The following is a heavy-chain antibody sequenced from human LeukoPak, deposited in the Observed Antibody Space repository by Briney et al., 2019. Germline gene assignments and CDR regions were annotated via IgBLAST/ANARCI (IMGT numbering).Heavy chain of an antibody. CDR3: TRLFEGGYAGGY. CDR1: GFAFSGSA. Sequence: GGSLRLSCAGSGFAFSGSAMHWVRQASGKGLEWVGRIRNKANNYETTYGASVKGRFTISRDDSKNTAYLQMNSLKTEDTAVYYCTRLFEGGYAGGYWGQGTLVTVSS. J-gene: IGHJ4*02. D-gene: IGHD5-12*01. V-gene: IGHV3-73*01. CDR2: IRNKANNYET.